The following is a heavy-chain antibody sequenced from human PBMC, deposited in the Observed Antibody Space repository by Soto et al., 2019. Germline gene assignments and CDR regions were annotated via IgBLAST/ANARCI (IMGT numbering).Heavy chain of an antibody. CDR2: ITPIFGTA. D-gene: IGHD2-2*01. CDR1: GGTFSSYA. Sequence: GASVKVSCKASGGTFSSYAISWVRQAPGQGLEWMGGITPIFGTANYAQKFQGRVTITADESTSTAYMELSSLRSEDTAVYYCARVHHIVVVPAAKSXYGXXVXXQGTXVTXS. V-gene: IGHV1-69*13. J-gene: IGHJ6*02. CDR3: ARVHHIVVVPAAKSXYGXXV.